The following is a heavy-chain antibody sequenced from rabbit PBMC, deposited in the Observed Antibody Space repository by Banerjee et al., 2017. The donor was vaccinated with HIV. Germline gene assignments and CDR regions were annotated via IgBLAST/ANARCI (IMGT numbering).Heavy chain of an antibody. J-gene: IGHJ4*01. CDR3: ARDLAGVIGWNFNL. D-gene: IGHD4-1*01. CDR2: IGAGTSGRT. V-gene: IGHV1S45*01. Sequence: QEQLEESGGGLVKPEGSLTLTCTASGFSFNNKYVMCWVRQAPGKGLEWIACIGAGTSGRTVYASWAKGRFTISKTSSTTVTLQMTSLTAADTATYFCARDLAGVIGWNFNLWGPGTLVTVS. CDR1: GFSFNNKYV.